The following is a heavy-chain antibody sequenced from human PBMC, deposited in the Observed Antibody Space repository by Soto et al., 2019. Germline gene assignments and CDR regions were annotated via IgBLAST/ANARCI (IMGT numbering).Heavy chain of an antibody. Sequence: QVQLVQSGAEVKKPGASVKVSCKASGYTFTRSGISWVRQAPGQGLEWMGWINGYNGNTNYTQKMQGRITMTTDTPTSTAYMELRSLISDDTAGYYCARMGDVPYYYYGMDVWGQGTTVSVSS. CDR2: INGYNGNT. CDR3: ARMGDVPYYYYGMDV. J-gene: IGHJ6*02. V-gene: IGHV1-18*01. CDR1: GYTFTRSG. D-gene: IGHD3-16*01.